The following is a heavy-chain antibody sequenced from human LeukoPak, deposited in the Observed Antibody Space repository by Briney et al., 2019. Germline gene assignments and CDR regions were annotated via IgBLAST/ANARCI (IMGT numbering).Heavy chain of an antibody. J-gene: IGHJ4*02. CDR1: GFTFSNYS. V-gene: IGHV3-21*01. Sequence: PGGSLRLSCAASGFTFSNYSMNCVRQAPGKGLEWVSSITSSGSYIYYADSVKGRFTISRDNARNSLYLQMNSLRAEDTAIYYCARAEALKFRDFDYWGQGTLVTVSS. CDR2: ITSSGSYI. CDR3: ARAEALKFRDFDY.